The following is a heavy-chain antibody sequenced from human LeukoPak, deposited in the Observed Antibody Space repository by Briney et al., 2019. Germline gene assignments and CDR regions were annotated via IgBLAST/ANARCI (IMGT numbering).Heavy chain of an antibody. CDR1: GFTFSSYA. V-gene: IGHV3-53*01. Sequence: GGSLRLSCAASGFTFSSYAMSWVRQAPGKGLEWVSVIYGGGSTYYADSVKGRFTISRDNSKNTLYLQMNSLRAEDTAVYYCARDGGGGVLRFGYWGQGTLVTVSS. CDR3: ARDGGGGVLRFGY. J-gene: IGHJ4*02. D-gene: IGHD3-3*01. CDR2: IYGGGST.